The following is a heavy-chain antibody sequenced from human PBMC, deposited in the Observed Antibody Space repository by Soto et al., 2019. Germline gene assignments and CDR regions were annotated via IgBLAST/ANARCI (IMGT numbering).Heavy chain of an antibody. CDR3: ARGSEKGGGP. CDR1: KFTFSGYI. Sequence: PGGSLRLSCAASKFTFSGYIMNWVRQAPGKGLEWVSYISSTSATIYYADSVKGRFTISRDDAKNSLYLQMNSLRDEDTAVYYCARGSEKGGGPWGQGTLVTVSS. D-gene: IGHD3-16*01. J-gene: IGHJ5*02. V-gene: IGHV3-48*02. CDR2: ISSTSATI.